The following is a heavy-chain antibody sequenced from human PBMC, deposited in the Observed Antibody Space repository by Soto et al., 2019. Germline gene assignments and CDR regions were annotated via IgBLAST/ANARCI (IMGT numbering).Heavy chain of an antibody. CDR2: MNPNSGNT. Sequence: ASVKVSCKASGYTFTSYDINWVRQATGQGLEWMGWMNPNSGNTGYAQKFQGRVTMTRNTSISTAYMELSSLRAEDTAVYYCARDPNIVGATHGGYYYYYGMDVWGQGTTVTVSS. CDR1: GYTFTSYD. J-gene: IGHJ6*02. V-gene: IGHV1-8*01. CDR3: ARDPNIVGATHGGYYYYYGMDV. D-gene: IGHD1-26*01.